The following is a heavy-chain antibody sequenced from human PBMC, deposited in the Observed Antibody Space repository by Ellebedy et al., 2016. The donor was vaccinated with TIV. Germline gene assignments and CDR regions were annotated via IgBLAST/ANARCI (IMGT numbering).Heavy chain of an antibody. J-gene: IGHJ4*02. V-gene: IGHV3-48*04. D-gene: IGHD3/OR15-3a*01. CDR3: ARGGLEPFDY. CDR1: GFTFSSYS. CDR2: SSSSSSTI. Sequence: GGSLRLSXAASGFTFSSYSMNWVRQAPGKGLEWVSYSSSSSSTIYYADSVKGRFTISRDNTKNTLFLQMNSLRAEDTAVYYCARGGLEPFDYWGQGTLVTVSS.